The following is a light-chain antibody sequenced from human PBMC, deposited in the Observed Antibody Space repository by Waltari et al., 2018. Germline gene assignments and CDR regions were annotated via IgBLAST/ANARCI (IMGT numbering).Light chain of an antibody. J-gene: IGKJ1*01. CDR1: QDVINY. V-gene: IGKV1-33*01. CDR3: QHSEA. CDR2: DAS. Sequence: GDRVTITCQPSQDVINYINWYQQRPGKAPQLLIYDASTLKTGVPSRFSGRQSGTYFTLTISGLQPEDVGTYYCQHSEAFGQGTTVEI.